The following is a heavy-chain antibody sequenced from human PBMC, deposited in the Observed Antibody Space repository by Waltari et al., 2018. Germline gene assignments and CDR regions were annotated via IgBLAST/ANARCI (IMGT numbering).Heavy chain of an antibody. D-gene: IGHD2-21*01. CDR3: ASSYCGGDCYSYYFDY. J-gene: IGHJ4*02. V-gene: IGHV4-34*01. Sequence: QVQLQQWGAGLLKPSETLSLTCAVYGGSFSGYYWSWIRQPPGKGLEWIGEINHSGSTNYNPSLKSGVTISVDTSKNQCSLKLSSVTAADTAVYYCASSYCGGDCYSYYFDYWGQGTLVTVSS. CDR1: GGSFSGYY. CDR2: INHSGST.